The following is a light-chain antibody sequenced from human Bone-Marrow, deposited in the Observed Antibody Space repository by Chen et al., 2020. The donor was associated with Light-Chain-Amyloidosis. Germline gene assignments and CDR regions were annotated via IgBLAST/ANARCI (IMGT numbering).Light chain of an antibody. CDR2: GAS. V-gene: IGKV1-39*01. J-gene: IGKJ2*01. CDR1: RDIGTY. Sequence: DIQMTQSPSSLSAFVGDRVTITCRASRDIGTYLNWYQYKPGKIPKLLIYGASSLLSGVPSRFSGSGSGTDFTLTIASLQPEDFATYYCQQSHSIPRTFGQGTKVDI. CDR3: QQSHSIPRT.